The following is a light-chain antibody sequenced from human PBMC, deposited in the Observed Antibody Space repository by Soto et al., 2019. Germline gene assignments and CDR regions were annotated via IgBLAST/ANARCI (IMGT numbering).Light chain of an antibody. CDR2: EVS. CDR3: SSYTRTTLVV. J-gene: IGLJ2*01. V-gene: IGLV2-14*01. Sequence: QSALTQPASVSGSPGQSITISCTGSSSDVGGYNYVSWYQQHTGKAPKLMLYEVSNRPSGVSNRFSGSKSGNTASLTISGLQAEDEADYYCSSYTRTTLVVFGGGTKLTVL. CDR1: SSDVGGYNY.